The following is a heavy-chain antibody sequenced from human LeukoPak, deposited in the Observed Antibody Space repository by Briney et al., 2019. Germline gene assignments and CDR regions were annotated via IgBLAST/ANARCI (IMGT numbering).Heavy chain of an antibody. D-gene: IGHD3-3*01. CDR2: INHSGST. CDR1: GGSFSGYY. V-gene: IGHV4-34*01. Sequence: PSETLSLTCAVYGGSFSGYYWSWIRQPPGKGLEWIGEINHSGSTNYNPSLKSRVTISVDTSKNQFSLKLSSVTAADTDVYYCAHRFLEWLPDYWGQGTLVTVSS. J-gene: IGHJ4*02. CDR3: AHRFLEWLPDY.